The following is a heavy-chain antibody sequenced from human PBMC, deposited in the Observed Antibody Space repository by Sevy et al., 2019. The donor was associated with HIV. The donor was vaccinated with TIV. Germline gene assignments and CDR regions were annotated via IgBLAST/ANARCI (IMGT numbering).Heavy chain of an antibody. CDR1: GGSISSSNW. D-gene: IGHD5-12*01. V-gene: IGHV4-4*02. CDR3: ARRDYIVATTEFDY. CDR2: IYHSGST. J-gene: IGHJ4*02. Sequence: SETLSLTCAVSGGSISSSNWWSWVRQPPGKGLEWIGEIYHSGSTNYNPSLKSRVTISVDKSKNQSYLKLSSVTAADTAVYYCARRDYIVATTEFDYWGQGTLVTVSS.